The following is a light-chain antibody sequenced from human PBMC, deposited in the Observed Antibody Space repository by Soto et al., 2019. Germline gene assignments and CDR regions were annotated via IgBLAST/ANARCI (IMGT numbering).Light chain of an antibody. CDR3: ASWDYSLDGWV. V-gene: IGLV1-44*01. J-gene: IGLJ3*02. Sequence: QSVLTQPPSASGTPGQRVAISCSGSSSDIGSNTVNWYQHLPGTAPQLLMYSDNQRPSGVPDRFSGSKSGTSASLAISGLQSEDEGDYYCASWDYSLDGWVFGGGTKLTVL. CDR1: SSDIGSNT. CDR2: SDN.